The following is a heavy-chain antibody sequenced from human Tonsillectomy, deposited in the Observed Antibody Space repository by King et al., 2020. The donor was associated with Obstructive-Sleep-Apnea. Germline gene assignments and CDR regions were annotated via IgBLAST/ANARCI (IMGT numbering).Heavy chain of an antibody. V-gene: IGHV2-5*01. Sequence: ITLKESGPTLVKHTQTLTLTCTFSGFTLSISGVGVGWISQPPGKALEWLALIYWNDDKRYSPSLKSRLTITKDTSENQVVLTMTNMDPLDTATYYCARVRGGRNSPVVDYWGQGTLVTVSS. CDR1: GFTLSISGVG. J-gene: IGHJ4*02. CDR2: IYWNDDK. CDR3: ARVRGGRNSPVVDY. D-gene: IGHD4-23*01.